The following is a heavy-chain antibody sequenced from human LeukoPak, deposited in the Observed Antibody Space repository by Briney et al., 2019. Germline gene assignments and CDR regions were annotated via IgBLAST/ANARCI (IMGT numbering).Heavy chain of an antibody. CDR3: ARAVGADTGGRDYYYYGMDV. Sequence: GASVKVSCKASGGTFSSYAISWVRQAPGQGLEWMGGIIPIFGTANYAQKFRGRVTITADESTSTAYMELSSLRSEDTAVYYCARAVGADTGGRDYYYYGMDVWGQGTTVTVSS. V-gene: IGHV1-69*13. J-gene: IGHJ6*02. CDR1: GGTFSSYA. CDR2: IIPIFGTA. D-gene: IGHD1-26*01.